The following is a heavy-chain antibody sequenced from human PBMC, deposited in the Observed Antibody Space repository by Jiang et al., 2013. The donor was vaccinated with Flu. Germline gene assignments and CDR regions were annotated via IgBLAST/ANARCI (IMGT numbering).Heavy chain of an antibody. V-gene: IGHV1-8*01. CDR2: INPNSGST. J-gene: IGHJ4*02. CDR1: GYTFTNYD. CDR3: ARVPSGYSSGWYADY. Sequence: SGAEVKKPGASVKVSCKASGYTFTNYDINWLRQAIGQGLEWMGWINPNSGSTGYAQKFQGRVTMTRNTSIGTAYMEQSSLGSADAAVYYYARVPSGYSSGWYADYWGQGTLVTVSS. D-gene: IGHD6-19*01.